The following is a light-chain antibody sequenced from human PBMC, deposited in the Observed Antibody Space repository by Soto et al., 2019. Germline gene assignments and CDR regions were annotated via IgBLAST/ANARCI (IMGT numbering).Light chain of an antibody. Sequence: QSVLTQPASVSGSPGQSITISCTGTSSDVGGYNYVSWYQQHPGKAPKLFIYEVSNRPSEISNRFSGSKSGNTASLTISGLQAEDEADYYCSSYTSGSTYVFGTGTRVTVL. CDR3: SSYTSGSTYV. CDR2: EVS. J-gene: IGLJ1*01. V-gene: IGLV2-14*01. CDR1: SSDVGGYNY.